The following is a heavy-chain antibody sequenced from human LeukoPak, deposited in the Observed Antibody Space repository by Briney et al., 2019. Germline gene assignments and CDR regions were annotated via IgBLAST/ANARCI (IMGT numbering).Heavy chain of an antibody. CDR3: AKDRVGSGPMGYAFDI. D-gene: IGHD6-19*01. Sequence: GGSLRLSCAASGFTFDDYAMHWVRQAPGKGLEWVSGISWNSGSIGYADSVKGRFTISRDNAKNSLYLQMNSLRAEDTALYYCAKDRVGSGPMGYAFDIWGQGTMVTVSS. CDR2: ISWNSGSI. CDR1: GFTFDDYA. J-gene: IGHJ3*02. V-gene: IGHV3-9*01.